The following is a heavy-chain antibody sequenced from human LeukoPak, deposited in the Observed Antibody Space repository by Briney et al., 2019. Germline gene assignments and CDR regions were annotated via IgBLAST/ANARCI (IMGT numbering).Heavy chain of an antibody. CDR1: GFTFSTYA. CDR2: ISTTT. V-gene: IGHV3-23*01. J-gene: IGHJ5*01. D-gene: IGHD4-17*01. CDR3: AKPRGPRYGDYHNSCFDS. Sequence: QPGGSLRLSCAASGFTFSTYAMSWLRQVPAKGLEWVSAISTTTYYAAFVEGRFTISRDNSKNTLYLQMNSLRAEDTAVYYCAKPRGPRYGDYHNSCFDSWGQGTLVTVSS.